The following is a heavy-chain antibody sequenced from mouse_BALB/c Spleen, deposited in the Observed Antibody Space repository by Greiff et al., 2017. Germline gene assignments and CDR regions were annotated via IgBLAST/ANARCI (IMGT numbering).Heavy chain of an antibody. J-gene: IGHJ4*01. D-gene: IGHD4-1*01. Sequence: EVQGVESGGGLVQPGGSRKLSCAASGFTFSSFGMHWVRQAPEKGLEWVAYISSGSSTIYYADTVKGRFTISRDNPKNTLFLQMTSLRSEETAMYYCARNWNYAMDYWGQGTSVTVSS. V-gene: IGHV5-17*02. CDR1: GFTFSSFG. CDR2: ISSGSSTI. CDR3: ARNWNYAMDY.